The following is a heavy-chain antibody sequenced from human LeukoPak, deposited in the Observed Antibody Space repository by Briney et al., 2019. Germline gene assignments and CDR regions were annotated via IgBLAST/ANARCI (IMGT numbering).Heavy chain of an antibody. CDR3: ARAPATGGDT. Sequence: ASVKVSCKASGYTFTSYDINWVRQATGQGHEWMGWMSPNSGNTGYAQKFQGRVTITRNTSISTAYMELSSLRSEDTAVYYCARAPATGGDTWGQGTLVTVSS. CDR2: MSPNSGNT. D-gene: IGHD5-12*01. J-gene: IGHJ5*02. V-gene: IGHV1-8*03. CDR1: GYTFTSYD.